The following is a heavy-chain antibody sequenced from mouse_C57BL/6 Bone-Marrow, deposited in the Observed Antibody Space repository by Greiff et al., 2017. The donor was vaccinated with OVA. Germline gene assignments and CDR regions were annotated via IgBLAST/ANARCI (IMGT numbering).Heavy chain of an antibody. CDR2: ISYSGST. V-gene: IGHV3-1*01. Sequence: EVKLVESGPGMVKPSQSLSLTCTVTGYSITSGYDWHWIRHFPGNKLEWMGYISYSGSTNYNPSLKSRISITHDTSKNHFFLKLNSVTTEDTATYYCARELRCYYFDYWGQGTTLTVSS. J-gene: IGHJ2*01. D-gene: IGHD1-1*01. CDR1: GYSITSGYD. CDR3: ARELRCYYFDY.